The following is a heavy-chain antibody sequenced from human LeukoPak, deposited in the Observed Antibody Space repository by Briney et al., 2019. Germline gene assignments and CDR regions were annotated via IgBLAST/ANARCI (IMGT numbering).Heavy chain of an antibody. D-gene: IGHD5-12*01. CDR3: AVRKIGYPLHI. J-gene: IGHJ3*02. CDR1: GGSFSSDSYL. Sequence: SEALSLTCTLSGGSFSSDSYLWSWVRQPPGKGLEWIVRILTSGGTNYNPSLRRRVTISADTSKNKFSLDRISVTAADTAVYYCAVRKIGYPLHIWGQGTMDSVSS. V-gene: IGHV4-61*02. CDR2: ILTSGGT.